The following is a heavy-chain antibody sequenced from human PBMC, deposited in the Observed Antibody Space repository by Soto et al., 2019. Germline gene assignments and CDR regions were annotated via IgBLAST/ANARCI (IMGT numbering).Heavy chain of an antibody. J-gene: IGHJ4*02. CDR3: ASLPTPTFTNPIYY. V-gene: IGHV3-30-3*01. D-gene: IGHD5-12*01. CDR2: ISYDGSNK. Sequence: QVQLVESGGGVVQPGRSLRLSCAASGFTFSSYAMHWVRQAPGKGLEWVAVISYDGSNKYYADSVKGRFTISRDNYKNTQYLQMNSQRPEDTDVYYCASLPTPTFTNPIYYRGQGTLVNV. CDR1: GFTFSSYA.